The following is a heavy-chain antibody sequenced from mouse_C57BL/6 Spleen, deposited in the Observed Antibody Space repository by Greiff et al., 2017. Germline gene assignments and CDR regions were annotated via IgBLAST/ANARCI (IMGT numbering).Heavy chain of an antibody. CDR2: INPSSGYT. CDR3: ARPPCGHYFDY. J-gene: IGHJ2*01. Sequence: VQLQQSGAELARPGASVKMSCKASGYTFTSYTMHWVKQRPGQGLEWIGNINPSSGYTKYNQKFKDKATLTADKSSSTAYMQLSSLTSEDSAVYYCARPPCGHYFDYWGQGTTLTVSA. CDR1: GYTFTSYT. V-gene: IGHV1-4*01. D-gene: IGHD1-1*02.